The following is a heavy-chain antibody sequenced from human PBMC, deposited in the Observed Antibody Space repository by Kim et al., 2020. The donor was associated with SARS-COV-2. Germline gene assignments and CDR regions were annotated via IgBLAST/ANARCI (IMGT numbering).Heavy chain of an antibody. Sequence: GGSLRLSCAASGFTFSSYAMHWVRQAPGKGLEWVAVISYDGSNKYYADSVKGRFTISRDNSKNTLYLQMNSLRAEDTAVYYCARDASGIAVAGFYYYGM. J-gene: IGHJ6*01. CDR3: ARDASGIAVAGFYYYGM. CDR1: GFTFSSYA. V-gene: IGHV3-30*04. CDR2: ISYDGSNK. D-gene: IGHD6-19*01.